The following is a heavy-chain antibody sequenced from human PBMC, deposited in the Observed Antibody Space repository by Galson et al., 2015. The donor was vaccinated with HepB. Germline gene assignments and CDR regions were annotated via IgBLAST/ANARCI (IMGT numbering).Heavy chain of an antibody. D-gene: IGHD3-10*01. J-gene: IGHJ4*02. V-gene: IGHV6-1*01. CDR3: ARAPTLTLWFGEFYFDY. CDR1: GDSVSSNSAA. Sequence: AISGDSVSSNSAAWNWIRQSPSRGLEWLGRTYYRSKWYNDYAVSVKSRITINPDTSKNQFSLQLNSVTPEDTAVYYCARAPTLTLWFGEFYFDYWGQGTLVTVSS. CDR2: TYYRSKWYN.